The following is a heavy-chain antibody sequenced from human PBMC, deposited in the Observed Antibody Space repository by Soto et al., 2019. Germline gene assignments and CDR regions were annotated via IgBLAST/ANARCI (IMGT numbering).Heavy chain of an antibody. CDR1: GGSISGFF. J-gene: IGHJ6*02. CDR2: INHNGGI. D-gene: IGHD3-16*01. V-gene: IGHV4-34*01. Sequence: QVQLQQWGAGLLKPSETLSLTCAVYGGSISGFFWSWIRQPPGKGLEYIGEINHNGGINYNPSLKGRVNITIDTSKNQFSLKLSSVTAADTAVYYCAREGATNVWGQGTTVTVSS. CDR3: AREGATNV.